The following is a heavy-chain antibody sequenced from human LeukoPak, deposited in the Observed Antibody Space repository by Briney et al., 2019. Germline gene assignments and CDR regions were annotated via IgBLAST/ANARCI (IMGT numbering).Heavy chain of an antibody. CDR3: ARGNCVNGVCYLDY. D-gene: IGHD2-8*01. CDR1: GGSFSGYY. Sequence: SETLSLTCAVYGGSFSGYYWTWIRQPPGKGLEWIGEINHSGDTSYNPSLKRRLTLSVDTSKNQFSLELTSVSAADTAVYYCARGNCVNGVCYLDYWGQGNLVTVSS. CDR2: INHSGDT. J-gene: IGHJ4*02. V-gene: IGHV4-34*01.